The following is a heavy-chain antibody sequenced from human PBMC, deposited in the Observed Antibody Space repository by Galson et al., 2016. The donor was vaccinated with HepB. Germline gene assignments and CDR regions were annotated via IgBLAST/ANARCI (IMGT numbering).Heavy chain of an antibody. CDR3: AKALFGGHF. V-gene: IGHV3-23*01. CDR1: GFNFSTYG. J-gene: IGHJ4*02. CDR2: ISGNTVTT. D-gene: IGHD3-16*01. Sequence: SLRLSCAASGFNFSTYGMSWVRQAPGKGLEWVSGISGNTVTTSHADSVKGRFPISRDNSKNTLYLQMNSLRAEDTAIYYCAKALFGGHFWGQGTLVTVAS.